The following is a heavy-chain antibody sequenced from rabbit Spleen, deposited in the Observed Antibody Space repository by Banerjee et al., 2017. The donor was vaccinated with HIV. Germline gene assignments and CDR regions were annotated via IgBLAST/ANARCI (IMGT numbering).Heavy chain of an antibody. Sequence: QQQLEESGGGLVKPEGSLTLTCTASGFSFSTSYCICWVRLAPGKGLEWIACIYAGGSGSAYYASWAKGRFTISKTSSTTVTLQMTTLTAVDTATYFCARDTGTSFSSYGMDLWGPGTLVTVS. CDR2: IYAGGSGSA. D-gene: IGHD7-1*01. V-gene: IGHV1S45*01. J-gene: IGHJ6*01. CDR3: ARDTGTSFSSYGMDL. CDR1: GFSFSTSYC.